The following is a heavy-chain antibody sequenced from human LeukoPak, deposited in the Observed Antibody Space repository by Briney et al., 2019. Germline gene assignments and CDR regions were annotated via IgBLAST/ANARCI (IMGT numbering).Heavy chain of an antibody. CDR1: GYTFTDYY. D-gene: IGHD1-26*01. CDR3: ARPRATKLVDDGFDI. V-gene: IGHV1-2*06. CDR2: INPDSGGT. Sequence: ASVKVSCKASGYTFTDYYIHWVRQAPGQGLEWMGRINPDSGGTNFAQKFQAGVTVTRDTSISTAYMELSTLRSDDTAVYYCARPRATKLVDDGFDIWGQGTIVTVSS. J-gene: IGHJ3*02.